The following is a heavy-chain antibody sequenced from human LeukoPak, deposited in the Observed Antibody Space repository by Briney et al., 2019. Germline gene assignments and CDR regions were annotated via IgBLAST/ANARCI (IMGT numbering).Heavy chain of an antibody. CDR3: ARDGSAYYDFWSGQGYFDY. V-gene: IGHV4-59*12. Sequence: SETLSLTCSVSGGSISNYYWSWIRQSPGKGPEWIGYIYNSGSTNYNPSLKSRVTISLDTSKKQFSLKLSSVTAADTAVYYCARDGSAYYDFWSGQGYFDYWGQGTLVTVSS. CDR2: IYNSGST. D-gene: IGHD3-3*01. CDR1: GGSISNYY. J-gene: IGHJ4*02.